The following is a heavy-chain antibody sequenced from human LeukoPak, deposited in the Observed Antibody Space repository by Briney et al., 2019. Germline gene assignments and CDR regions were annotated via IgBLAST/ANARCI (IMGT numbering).Heavy chain of an antibody. CDR2: INPDESDT. Sequence: GGSLRLSCAASGFTFSRYWMHWVRQVPGKGLVWVSRINPDESDTTSADSVKGRFTISRDNAKNTLFLQMNSLRAEDTAVYYCAKGDKDIVVVPAAIRYYYMDVWGKGTTVTVSS. CDR1: GFTFSRYW. D-gene: IGHD2-2*01. V-gene: IGHV3-74*01. J-gene: IGHJ6*03. CDR3: AKGDKDIVVVPAAIRYYYMDV.